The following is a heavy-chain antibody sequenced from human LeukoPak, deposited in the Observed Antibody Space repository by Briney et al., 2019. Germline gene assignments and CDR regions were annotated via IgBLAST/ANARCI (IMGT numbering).Heavy chain of an antibody. Sequence: EASVKVSCKASGYTFTGYYMHWVRQAPGQGLEWMGWINPDSGGANYAQKFQGRVTMTRDTSISTAYMELSRLRSDDTAVYYCARVTMVRGVLGGDYWGQGTLVTVSS. V-gene: IGHV1-2*02. CDR2: INPDSGGA. CDR3: ARVTMVRGVLGGDY. CDR1: GYTFTGYY. J-gene: IGHJ4*02. D-gene: IGHD3-10*01.